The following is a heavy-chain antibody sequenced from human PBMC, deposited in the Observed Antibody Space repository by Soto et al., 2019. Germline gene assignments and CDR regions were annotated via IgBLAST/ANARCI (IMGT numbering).Heavy chain of an antibody. Sequence: PSETLSLTCNVSGGSISRSGYYWGWIRQPPGKGLEWIGNIFYSGSTYYNPSLKSRATISVDMSKNQFSLKLSSVTAADTFVYYCASPGIAGSLSGFDDRGQGILVIVFS. CDR1: GGSISRSGYY. D-gene: IGHD3-10*01. CDR2: IFYSGST. J-gene: IGHJ4*02. V-gene: IGHV4-39*01. CDR3: ASPGIAGSLSGFDD.